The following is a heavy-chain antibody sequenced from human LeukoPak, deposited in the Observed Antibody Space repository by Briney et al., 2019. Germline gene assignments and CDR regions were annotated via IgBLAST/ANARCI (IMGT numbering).Heavy chain of an antibody. V-gene: IGHV3-21*01. Sequence: GGSLRLSCAASGFTFSSYAMSWVRQAPGKGLEWVSAISGSSSYIYYADSVKGRFTISRDNAKNSLYLQMNSLRAEDTAVYYCARYRGYSYGLPMYYFDYWGQGTLVTVSS. CDR3: ARYRGYSYGLPMYYFDY. J-gene: IGHJ4*02. CDR1: GFTFSSYA. D-gene: IGHD5-18*01. CDR2: ISGSSSYI.